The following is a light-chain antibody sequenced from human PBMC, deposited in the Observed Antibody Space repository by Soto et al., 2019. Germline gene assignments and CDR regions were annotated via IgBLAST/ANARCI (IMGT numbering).Light chain of an antibody. V-gene: IGKV4-1*01. CDR3: QEYYTSTLT. Sequence: DIVMTQSPDSLAVSLGERATINCKSSQSILSSSNNENYLAWYQQKPGQPPKLLIYWASTRESGVPDRFSGSGSGTDFPLTISSLQAEDVAVYYCQEYYTSTLTFGGGTKVEIK. CDR1: QSILSSSNNENY. J-gene: IGKJ4*01. CDR2: WAS.